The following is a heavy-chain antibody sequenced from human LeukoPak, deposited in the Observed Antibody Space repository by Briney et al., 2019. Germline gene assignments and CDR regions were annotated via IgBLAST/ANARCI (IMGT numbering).Heavy chain of an antibody. V-gene: IGHV4-34*01. D-gene: IGHD3-3*01. J-gene: IGHJ5*02. Sequence: PSETLSHTCAVYGGSFSGYYWSWIRQPPGKGLEWIGEINHSGSTNYNPSLKSRVTISVDTSKNQFSLKLSSVTAADTAVYYCARGGYDFWSGYYTGRFWFDPWGQGTLVTVSS. CDR1: GGSFSGYY. CDR2: INHSGST. CDR3: ARGGYDFWSGYYTGRFWFDP.